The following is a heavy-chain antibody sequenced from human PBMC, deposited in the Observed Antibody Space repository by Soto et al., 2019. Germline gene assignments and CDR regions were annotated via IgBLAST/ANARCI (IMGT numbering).Heavy chain of an antibody. CDR2: IYYSGST. J-gene: IGHJ1*01. CDR3: ARPGPVYYYDSPAYFQH. D-gene: IGHD3-22*01. Sequence: SETLSLTCTVSGGSISSSSYYWGWLRQPPGKGLEWIGSIYYSGSTYYNPSLKSRVTISVDTSKNQFSLKLSSVTAADTAVYYCARPGPVYYYDSPAYFQHWGQGTLVTVSS. V-gene: IGHV4-39*01. CDR1: GGSISSSSYY.